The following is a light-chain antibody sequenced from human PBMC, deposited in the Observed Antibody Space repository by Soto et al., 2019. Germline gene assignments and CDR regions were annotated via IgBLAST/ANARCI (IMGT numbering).Light chain of an antibody. J-gene: IGKJ1*01. CDR3: MQALQTGT. V-gene: IGKV2-28*01. CDR2: LGS. CDR1: QSLLHSNGYNY. Sequence: IVMTQSPLSLPVTPGEPASISCRSSQSLLHSNGYNYLDWYLQKPGQSPHLLIYLGSNRASGGPDRFSGSGSSTDFTLKISRVEAEDVGVYYCMQALQTGTFGQGTKVEIK.